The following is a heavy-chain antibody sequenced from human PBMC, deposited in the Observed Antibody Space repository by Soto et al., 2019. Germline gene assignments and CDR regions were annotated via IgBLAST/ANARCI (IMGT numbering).Heavy chain of an antibody. J-gene: IGHJ6*02. CDR1: GGSISSGGYY. D-gene: IGHD5-18*01. CDR3: ARELVDTAMVTNYGMDV. Sequence: SQTLSLTCILSGGSISSGGYYWSWIRQHPGKGLEWFGYIYYSGSTYYNPSLKSRVTISVDTSKNQFSLELSSVTAADTAVYYCARELVDTAMVTNYGMDVWGQGTTVTVSS. CDR2: IYYSGST. V-gene: IGHV4-31*03.